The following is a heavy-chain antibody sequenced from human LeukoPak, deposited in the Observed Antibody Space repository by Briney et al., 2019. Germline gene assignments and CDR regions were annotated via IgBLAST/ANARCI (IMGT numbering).Heavy chain of an antibody. CDR2: IYYSGST. D-gene: IGHD4-11*01. CDR3: ARDRTTWYFDL. V-gene: IGHV4-30-4*01. Sequence: PSETLSLTCTVSGGSISSGDYYWSWIRQPPGKGLEWIGYIYYSGSTYYNPSLKSRVTISADTSKNQFPLKLSSVTAADTAVYYCARDRTTWYFDLWGRGILVTVSS. J-gene: IGHJ2*01. CDR1: GGSISSGDYY.